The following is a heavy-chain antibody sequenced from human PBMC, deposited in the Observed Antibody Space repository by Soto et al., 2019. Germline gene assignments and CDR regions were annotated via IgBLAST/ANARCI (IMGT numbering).Heavy chain of an antibody. CDR3: ARSYSSYNWFDP. CDR2: IIPIFGTA. CDR1: GGTFSSYA. V-gene: IGHV1-69*06. D-gene: IGHD6-6*01. Sequence: SVKVSCKAPGGTFSSYAISWVRQAPGQGLEWMGGIIPIFGTANYAQKFQGRVTITADKSTSTAYMELSSLRSEDTAVYYCARSYSSYNWFDPWGQGALVTVSS. J-gene: IGHJ5*02.